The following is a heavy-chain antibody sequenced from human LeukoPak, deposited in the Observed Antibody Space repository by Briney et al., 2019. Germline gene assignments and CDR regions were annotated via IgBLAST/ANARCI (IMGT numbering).Heavy chain of an antibody. CDR1: GYPISSGYY. Sequence: SETLSLTCTVSGYPISSGYYWGWIRQPPGKGLEWIGGIYHRGSTYYNPSLKSRVTISVDTSKNQFSLKLNSVTAADTAVYYCARAPSYYYYGMDVWGQGTTVTVSS. CDR2: IYHRGST. CDR3: ARAPSYYYYGMDV. V-gene: IGHV4-38-2*02. J-gene: IGHJ6*02.